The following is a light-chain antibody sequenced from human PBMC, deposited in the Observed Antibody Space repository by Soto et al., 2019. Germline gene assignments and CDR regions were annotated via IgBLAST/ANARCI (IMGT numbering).Light chain of an antibody. CDR3: QQYGSSPYT. J-gene: IGKJ2*01. V-gene: IGKV3-20*01. Sequence: IVLTQSPGTLSLSPGERATLSCKASQSVSSSYLAWYQQKRGQPPRLLIYGASSRATGIPDRFSGSGSGTDFTLTISRLEPEDFAVYYCQQYGSSPYTFGQGTELEIK. CDR2: GAS. CDR1: QSVSSSY.